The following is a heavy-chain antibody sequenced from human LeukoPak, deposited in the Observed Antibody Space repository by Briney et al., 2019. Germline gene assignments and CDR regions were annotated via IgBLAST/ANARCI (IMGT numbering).Heavy chain of an antibody. J-gene: IGHJ3*02. CDR3: ARDLTPYCSNGICFDAFDI. CDR2: IKKDGSEK. CDR1: GFTFSSYW. Sequence: GGSLRLSCAASGFTFSSYWMSWVRQAPGKGLEWVANIKKDGSEKYYVDSVKGRFTISRDNAKNSLYLQMNSLRAEDTALYYCARDLTPYCSNGICFDAFDIWGQGTMVTVSS. V-gene: IGHV3-7*01. D-gene: IGHD2-8*01.